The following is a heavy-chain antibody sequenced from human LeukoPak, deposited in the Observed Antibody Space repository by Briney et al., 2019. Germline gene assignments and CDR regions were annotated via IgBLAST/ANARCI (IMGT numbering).Heavy chain of an antibody. CDR1: GGSFSGYY. D-gene: IGHD1-20*01. CDR2: IDHSGSP. J-gene: IGHJ6*03. Sequence: PSETLSLTCAVYGGSFSGYYWSWIRQPPGKGLECIGEIDHSGSPNYNPSLKSLVTISVDTSKSQFSLKLSSVTAADTAVYYCAREVKSLTGAGNYYYFYYMDVWGKGTTVTVSS. V-gene: IGHV4-34*01. CDR3: AREVKSLTGAGNYYYFYYMDV.